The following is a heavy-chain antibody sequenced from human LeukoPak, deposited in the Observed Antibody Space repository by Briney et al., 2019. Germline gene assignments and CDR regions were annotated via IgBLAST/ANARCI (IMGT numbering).Heavy chain of an antibody. CDR2: IYYSGST. CDR1: GGSISSYY. V-gene: IGHV4-59*01. CDR3: ARVEVTSSWYSIDY. Sequence: SETLSLTCTVSGGSISSYYWSWIRQPPGKGLEWIGYIYYSGSTNYNPSLKSRVIISVDTSKNQFSLKLTSVIAADTAVYYCARVEVTSSWYSIDYWGQGILVTVSS. D-gene: IGHD6-13*01. J-gene: IGHJ4*02.